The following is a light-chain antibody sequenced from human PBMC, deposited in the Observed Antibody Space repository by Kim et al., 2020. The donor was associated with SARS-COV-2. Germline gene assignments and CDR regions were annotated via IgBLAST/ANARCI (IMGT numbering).Light chain of an antibody. J-gene: IGKJ4*01. Sequence: EIVLTQSPATLSLSPGERATLFCRASQSVSSYLAWYQQKPGQAPRLLIYDASNRATGIPARFSGSGSGTDFTLTISSLEPEDFAVYYCQQRSNGPLTFGGGTKVDIK. CDR3: QQRSNGPLT. CDR2: DAS. V-gene: IGKV3-11*01. CDR1: QSVSSY.